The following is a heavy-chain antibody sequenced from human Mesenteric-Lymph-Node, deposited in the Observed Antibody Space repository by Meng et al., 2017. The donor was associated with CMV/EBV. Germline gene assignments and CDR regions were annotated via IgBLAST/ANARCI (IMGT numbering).Heavy chain of an antibody. V-gene: IGHV1-2*02. Sequence: ASVKVSCKASGYTFTGYYTHWVRQAPGQGLEWMGWINPNSGGTNYAQKFQGRVTMTRDTSISTAYMELSRLRSEDTAVYYCARMDYYDSSGAPVWGGWFDPWGQGTLVTVSS. CDR3: ARMDYYDSSGAPVWGGWFDP. CDR2: INPNSGGT. J-gene: IGHJ5*02. D-gene: IGHD3-22*01. CDR1: GYTFTGYY.